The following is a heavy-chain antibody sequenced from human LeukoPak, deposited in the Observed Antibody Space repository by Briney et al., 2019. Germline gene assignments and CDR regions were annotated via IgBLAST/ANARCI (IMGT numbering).Heavy chain of an antibody. D-gene: IGHD3-10*01. J-gene: IGHJ4*02. V-gene: IGHV4-39*07. CDR2: INQSGST. CDR1: GGSISSSGYY. Sequence: PSETLSLTCTVSGGSISSSGYYWSWIRQPPGKGLEWIGEINQSGSTNYNPSRKSRVTISVDTSKHQLSLKLSSVAAADTAVYYCARAKFRIPLVRGPRGPYFDYWGQGTLVTVSS. CDR3: ARAKFRIPLVRGPRGPYFDY.